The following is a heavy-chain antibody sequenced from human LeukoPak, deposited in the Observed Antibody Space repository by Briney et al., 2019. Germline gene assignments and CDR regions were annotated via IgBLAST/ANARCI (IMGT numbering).Heavy chain of an antibody. Sequence: HPGGSLRLFCAASGFTLSTYAMHWVRQAPGKGLEWVAYISGTGFTTYYADSVKGRFTISSDSSKNTLFLQMNSLRAEDTAIYYCAKDGYNWIAFDDWGQGTLVTVSS. CDR1: GFTLSTYA. J-gene: IGHJ4*02. CDR2: ISGTGFTT. D-gene: IGHD1-20*01. V-gene: IGHV3-23*01. CDR3: AKDGYNWIAFDD.